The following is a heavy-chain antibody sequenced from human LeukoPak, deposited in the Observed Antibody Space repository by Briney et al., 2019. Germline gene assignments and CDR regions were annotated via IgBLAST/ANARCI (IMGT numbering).Heavy chain of an antibody. V-gene: IGHV3-7*04. D-gene: IGHD2-15*01. CDR3: ARVLKWLDEGYFDY. Sequence: GGSLRLSCAASGFTFSSYRMSWVRQARGKGLEWVANINQDGSEKYYVDSVKGRFTISRDNAKNSLYLQMNSLRAEDTAVYYCARVLKWLDEGYFDYWGQGTLVTVSS. CDR1: GFTFSSYR. CDR2: INQDGSEK. J-gene: IGHJ4*02.